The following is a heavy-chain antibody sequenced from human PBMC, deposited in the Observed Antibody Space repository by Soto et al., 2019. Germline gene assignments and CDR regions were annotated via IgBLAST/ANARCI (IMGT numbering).Heavy chain of an antibody. J-gene: IGHJ4*02. CDR3: ANPGGGYDYLSYFDY. Sequence: ESGGGLVQPGGSLRLSCAASGFTFSSYAMSWVRQAPGKGLEWVSAISGSGGSTYYADSVKGRFTISRDNSKNTLYLQMNSLRAEDTAVYYCANPGGGYDYLSYFDYWGQGTLVTVSS. D-gene: IGHD5-12*01. V-gene: IGHV3-23*01. CDR2: ISGSGGST. CDR1: GFTFSSYA.